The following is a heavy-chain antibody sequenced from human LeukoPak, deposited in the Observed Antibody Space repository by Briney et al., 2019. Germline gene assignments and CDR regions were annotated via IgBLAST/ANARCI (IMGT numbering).Heavy chain of an antibody. V-gene: IGHV3-23*01. D-gene: IGHD3-3*01. CDR1: GFIFSVYA. CDR2: ISGSGGRT. J-gene: IGHJ6*04. Sequence: PGGSLRLSCVASGFIFSVYAMSWVRQAPGKGLEWVSGISGSGGRTYSADSGKGRFTISRDNSRKTLYLQMNSLRAEDTAVYYCARDPGVLRFLEWLIGPVDVWGKGTTVTVSS. CDR3: ARDPGVLRFLEWLIGPVDV.